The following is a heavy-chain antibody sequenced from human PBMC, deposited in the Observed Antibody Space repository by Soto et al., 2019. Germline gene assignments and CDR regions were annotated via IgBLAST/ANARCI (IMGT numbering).Heavy chain of an antibody. D-gene: IGHD3-22*01. CDR2: IYYLGNT. CDR1: GGSISSTSSY. Sequence: XXTLSLPYTVSGGSISSTSSYWACIRQPPGKGLEWVGSIYYLGNTYYNPSLGSRVTISVDTSKNQFSLKLSSVTAEDTAVFYCAGLYPYESSGYHLDYWSQGTLVTVSS. CDR3: AGLYPYESSGYHLDY. J-gene: IGHJ4*02. V-gene: IGHV4-39*01.